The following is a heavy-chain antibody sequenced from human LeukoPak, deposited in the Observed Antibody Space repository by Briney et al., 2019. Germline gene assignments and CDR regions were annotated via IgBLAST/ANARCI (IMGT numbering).Heavy chain of an antibody. CDR1: GFTFSSYW. CDR2: IKQDGSEK. CDR3: ARVPSGSGSYSLNYYYGMDV. J-gene: IGHJ6*02. V-gene: IGHV3-7*04. Sequence: PGGSLRLSCAASGFTFSSYWMSWVRQAPGKGLEWVANIKQDGSEKYYVDSVKGRFTISRDNAKNSLYLQMNSLRAEDTAVYYCARVPSGSGSYSLNYYYGMDVWGQGTTVTVSS. D-gene: IGHD1-26*01.